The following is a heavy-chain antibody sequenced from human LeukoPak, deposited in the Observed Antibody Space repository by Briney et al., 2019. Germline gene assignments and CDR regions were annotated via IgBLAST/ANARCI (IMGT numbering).Heavy chain of an antibody. CDR1: GYTFTGYY. D-gene: IGHD6-13*01. Sequence: ASVKVSCKASGYTFTGYYMHWVRQAPGQGLEWMGWINPNSGGTNYAQKFQGRVTMTRDTSISTAYMEPSRLRSDDTAVYYCARDPRRIAAAGTFDYWGQGTLVTVSS. CDR3: ARDPRRIAAAGTFDY. V-gene: IGHV1-2*02. J-gene: IGHJ4*02. CDR2: INPNSGGT.